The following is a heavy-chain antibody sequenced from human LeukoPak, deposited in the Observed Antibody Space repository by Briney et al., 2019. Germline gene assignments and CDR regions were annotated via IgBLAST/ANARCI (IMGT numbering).Heavy chain of an antibody. Sequence: GGSLRLSCAASGFTFSSYAMSWVRRAPGKGREWVSAISGSGGSTYYADSVKGRFTISRDNPKNTLYLRMNSLRAEDTAVYYCARTYYYGSGSWNYFDYWGQGTLVTVSS. J-gene: IGHJ4*02. D-gene: IGHD3-10*01. CDR3: ARTYYYGSGSWNYFDY. CDR2: ISGSGGST. V-gene: IGHV3-23*01. CDR1: GFTFSSYA.